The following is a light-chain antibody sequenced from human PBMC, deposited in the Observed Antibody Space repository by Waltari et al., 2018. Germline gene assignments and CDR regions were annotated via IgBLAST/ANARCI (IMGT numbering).Light chain of an antibody. CDR2: GAS. J-gene: IGKJ2*01. V-gene: IGKV1-39*01. CDR3: EQTYGAPHT. CDR1: QSVSTL. Sequence: IQVTQSPSSLSGSVGDRLTITCQTSQSVSTLLNWYQQKPGKAPKVLIYGASHLESGVPSTFSGTGSGTDFTLTISSLQPEDFATYYCEQTYGAPHTFGQGTKVEIK.